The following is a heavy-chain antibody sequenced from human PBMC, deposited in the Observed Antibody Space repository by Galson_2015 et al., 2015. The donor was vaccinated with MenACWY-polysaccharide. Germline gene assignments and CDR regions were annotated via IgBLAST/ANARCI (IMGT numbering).Heavy chain of an antibody. J-gene: IGHJ4*02. CDR2: INHIGAKI. V-gene: IGHV3-64*02. CDR1: GFKFGDRN. Sequence: SPRLSCAAPGFKFGDRNMHWVPPAPGKGLEYVSRINHIGAKIYYADSGKGRFTNSRNNSRNTLFLQMGSLRPEDMALYYCARQPIYGWPFDYWGQGALVTVSS. CDR3: ARQPIYGWPFDY. D-gene: IGHD2/OR15-2a*01.